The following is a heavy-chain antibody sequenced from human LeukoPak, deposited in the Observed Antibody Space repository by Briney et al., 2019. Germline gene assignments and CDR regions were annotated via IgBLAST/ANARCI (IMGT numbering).Heavy chain of an antibody. CDR2: IYYSGST. Sequence: PSETLSLTCTVSGGSISSSSYYWGWIRQPPGKGLEWIGSIYYSGSTDYNPSLKSRVTILVDTSKNQFSLKLSSVTAADTAVYYCARKYSGGWWVFDYWGQGTLVTVSS. D-gene: IGHD6-19*01. J-gene: IGHJ4*02. V-gene: IGHV4-39*07. CDR3: ARKYSGGWWVFDY. CDR1: GGSISSSSYY.